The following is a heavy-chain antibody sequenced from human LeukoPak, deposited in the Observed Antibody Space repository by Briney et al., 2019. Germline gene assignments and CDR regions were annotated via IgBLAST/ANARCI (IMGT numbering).Heavy chain of an antibody. D-gene: IGHD6-13*01. CDR2: IANDGKDK. CDR1: GFTFSRYG. CDR3: ARDGSSSWRKIYYYYGMDV. Sequence: QPGGSLRLSCAASGFTFSRYGLHWVRQAPGKGLEWVADIANDGKDKKYADSVKGRFTISRDNDKNSLYLQMNSLRAEDTAVYYCARDGSSSWRKIYYYYGMDVWGKGTTVTVSS. J-gene: IGHJ6*04. V-gene: IGHV3-30*03.